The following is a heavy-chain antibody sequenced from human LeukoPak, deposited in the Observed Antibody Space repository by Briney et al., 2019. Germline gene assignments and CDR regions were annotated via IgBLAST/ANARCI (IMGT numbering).Heavy chain of an antibody. CDR2: ILHDGSIK. D-gene: IGHD3-10*01. Sequence: GGSLRLSCAASSGFAFSAYVMHWVRQAPGKGLEWVAIILHDGSIKYYADSVKGRFTISKDNSKNTLSLQLNSLRPEDTALYYCAKSHTSHYYDSGSYSSPFDFWGQGTLVTVSS. V-gene: IGHV3-30*18. CDR3: AKSHTSHYYDSGSYSSPFDF. J-gene: IGHJ4*02. CDR1: SGFAFSAYV.